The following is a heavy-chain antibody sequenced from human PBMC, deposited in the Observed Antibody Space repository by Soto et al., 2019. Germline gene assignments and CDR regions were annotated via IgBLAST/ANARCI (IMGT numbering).Heavy chain of an antibody. D-gene: IGHD2-15*01. V-gene: IGHV1-69*06. Sequence: SVKVSCKASGGSLSTNPISWLRQAAGQGLEWMGGTGSGTGPGNNAQKFQGRLTVTADKSTSTVYMELTNLSSEDTAVYYCARRDSGGFFRFFDSWGQGTLVTVSS. CDR1: GGSLSTNP. CDR3: ARRDSGGFFRFFDS. CDR2: TGSGTGPG. J-gene: IGHJ4*02.